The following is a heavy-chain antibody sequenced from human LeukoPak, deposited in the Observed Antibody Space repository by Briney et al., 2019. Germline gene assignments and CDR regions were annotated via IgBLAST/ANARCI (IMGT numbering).Heavy chain of an antibody. V-gene: IGHV3-30*04. D-gene: IGHD3-22*01. Sequence: PGGSLRLSCAASGFTFSSYEMNWVRQAPGKGLEWVAVISYDGSNKYYADSVKGRFTISRDNSKNTLYLQMNSLRAEDTAVYYCAREYYDSSGYYYGRYYFDYWGQGTLVTVSS. CDR3: AREYYDSSGYYYGRYYFDY. CDR1: GFTFSSYE. J-gene: IGHJ4*02. CDR2: ISYDGSNK.